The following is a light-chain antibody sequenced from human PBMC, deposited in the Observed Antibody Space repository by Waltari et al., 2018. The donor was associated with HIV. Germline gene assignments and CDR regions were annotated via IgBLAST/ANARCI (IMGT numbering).Light chain of an antibody. V-gene: IGLV2-8*01. CDR2: DVT. CDR1: SSAVGAFKY. CDR3: SSYAGSSMSYA. Sequence: QSALTQPPSASGSPGPSVSISCTGASSAVGAFKYVSWYQQNPGKAPKLWIYDVTKRPSGVPDRFSGSKSGNTASLTVSGLQAEDEAHYYCSSYAGSSMSYAFGTGTKVTVL. J-gene: IGLJ1*01.